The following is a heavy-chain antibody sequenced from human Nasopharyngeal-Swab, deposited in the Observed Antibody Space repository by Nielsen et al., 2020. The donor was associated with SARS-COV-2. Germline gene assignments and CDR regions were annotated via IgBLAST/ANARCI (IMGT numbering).Heavy chain of an antibody. CDR3: ARDAEHPGDYYYGIDV. J-gene: IGHJ6*02. CDR2: INWNGGST. D-gene: IGHD2-21*01. V-gene: IGHV3-20*01. Sequence: VRQAPGTGLEWVSGINWNGGSTGYADSVKGRFTISRDNSKNSLYLQMNSLRAEDTALYHCARDAEHPGDYYYGIDVWGQGTAVTVSS.